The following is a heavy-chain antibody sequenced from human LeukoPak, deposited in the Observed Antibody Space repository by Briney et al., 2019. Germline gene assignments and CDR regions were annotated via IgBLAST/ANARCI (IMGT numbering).Heavy chain of an antibody. J-gene: IGHJ4*02. CDR3: AKKDCSTTSCYKAFGS. D-gene: IGHD2-2*02. CDR2: ISTTGGST. Sequence: PGGSLRLSCAASGFTFSNYAMSWVRQAPGKGLEWVSVISTTGGSTDNADSVKGRFTISRDNSKSTLYLQMNSLRAEDTAVYYCAKKDCSTTSCYKAFGSWGQGTLVTVSS. CDR1: GFTFSNYA. V-gene: IGHV3-23*01.